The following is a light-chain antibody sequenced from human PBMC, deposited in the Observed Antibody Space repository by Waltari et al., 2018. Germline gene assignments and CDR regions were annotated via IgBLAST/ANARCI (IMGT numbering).Light chain of an antibody. Sequence: SYELTQPPSVSVSPGQTASITCSGDKLGDKYACWYQQKPGQSLVLVSYQDSKRPSGIPERFSGSNSGNTATLTISGTQAMDEADYYCQAWDSSTGEVFGGGTKLTVL. J-gene: IGLJ2*01. CDR3: QAWDSSTGEV. CDR1: KLGDKY. V-gene: IGLV3-1*01. CDR2: QDS.